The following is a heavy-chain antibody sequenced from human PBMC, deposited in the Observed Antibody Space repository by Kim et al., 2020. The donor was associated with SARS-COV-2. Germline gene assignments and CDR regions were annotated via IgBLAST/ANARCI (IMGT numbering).Heavy chain of an antibody. CDR2: IYYSGST. D-gene: IGHD3-10*01. CDR3: AESDYYGSGSFDY. Sequence: SETLSLTCTVSGGSVSSGSYYWSWIRQPPGKGLEWIGYIYYSGSTNYNPSLKSRVTISVDTSKNQFSLKLSSVTAADTAVYYCAESDYYGSGSFDYWGQGTLVTVSS. J-gene: IGHJ4*02. CDR1: GGSVSSGSYY. V-gene: IGHV4-61*01.